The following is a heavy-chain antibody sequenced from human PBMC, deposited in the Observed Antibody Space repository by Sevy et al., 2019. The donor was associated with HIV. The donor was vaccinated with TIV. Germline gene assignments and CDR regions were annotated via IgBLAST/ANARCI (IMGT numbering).Heavy chain of an antibody. J-gene: IGHJ5*02. D-gene: IGHD4-4*01. V-gene: IGHV4-59*01. CDR2: ISYSGNT. CDR3: ARSKWFDV. Sequence: SETLSLTCSVSGGSINNYYWSWIRQPPGKGLEWIGNISYSGNTNYNPSFKSRVTKSVDTSKNQFSLKLRSVTAADTAVYYCARSKWFDVWGQGTLVTVSS. CDR1: GGSINNYY.